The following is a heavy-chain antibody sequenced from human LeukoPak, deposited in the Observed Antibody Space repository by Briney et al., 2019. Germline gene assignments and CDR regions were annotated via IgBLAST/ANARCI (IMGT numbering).Heavy chain of an antibody. V-gene: IGHV1-69*05. CDR2: ITPIFGRA. CDR3: AGVHCTSTVCYTGWFDP. D-gene: IGHD2-2*02. CDR1: GGTLSTHA. Sequence: EAPVKVSCKASGGTLSTHAISWVRQAPGQGLEWMGGITPIFGRANYAQKFQGRVTITTEESTSTAYMELSSLRSEDTAVYYCAGVHCTSTVCYTGWFDPWGQGTLVTVSS. J-gene: IGHJ5*02.